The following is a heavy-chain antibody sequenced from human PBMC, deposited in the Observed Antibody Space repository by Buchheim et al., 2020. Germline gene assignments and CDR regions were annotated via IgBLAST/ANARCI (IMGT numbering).Heavy chain of an antibody. Sequence: EVQLVESGGGLVQPGGSLRLSCAASGFTFSSYWMSWVRQAPGKGLEWVANIKQDGSEKYYVDSVKGRFTISRDNAKNSLYLQMNSLRAEDTAVYYCARSQGKGYCSSTSCYSFGYYYYGMDVWGQGTT. V-gene: IGHV3-7*01. CDR2: IKQDGSEK. CDR3: ARSQGKGYCSSTSCYSFGYYYYGMDV. D-gene: IGHD2-2*01. J-gene: IGHJ6*02. CDR1: GFTFSSYW.